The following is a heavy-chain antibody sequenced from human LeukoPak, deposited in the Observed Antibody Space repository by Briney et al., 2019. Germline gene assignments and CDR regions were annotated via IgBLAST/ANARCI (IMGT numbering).Heavy chain of an antibody. CDR1: GGTFSSYA. CDR2: IIPILGIA. J-gene: IGHJ6*02. V-gene: IGHV1-69*04. CDR3: ASRKDYYDSSGYWEVDYYYGMDV. Sequence: SVRVSCKASGGTFSSYAISWVRQAPGQGLEWMGRIIPILGIANYAQKFQGRVTITADKPTSTAYMELSSLRSEDTAVYYCASRKDYYDSSGYWEVDYYYGMDVWGQGTTVTVSS. D-gene: IGHD3-22*01.